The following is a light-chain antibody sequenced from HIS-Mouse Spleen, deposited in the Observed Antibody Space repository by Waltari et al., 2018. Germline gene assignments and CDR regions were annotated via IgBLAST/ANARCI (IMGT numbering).Light chain of an antibody. CDR3: AAWDDSLNAVV. V-gene: IGLV1-44*01. Sequence: QSVLTQPPSASGTPGQRVTISCSGSSSNIGSNTVNWYQQLPGTAPKLLLYSNNPRPSGVPDRFSGSKSGTSASLAISGLQSEDEADYYCAAWDDSLNAVVFGGGTKLTVL. CDR1: SSNIGSNT. CDR2: SNN. J-gene: IGLJ2*01.